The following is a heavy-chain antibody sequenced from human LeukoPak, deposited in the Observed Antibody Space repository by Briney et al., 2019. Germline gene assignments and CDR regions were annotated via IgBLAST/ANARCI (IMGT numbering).Heavy chain of an antibody. CDR3: ARLRSKYWFDP. Sequence: GGSLRLSCAASGFTFSSYGMHWVRQAPGKGLEWVSFITSSGNTMYYAASVKGRFTISRDNAKNSLYLQMDSLRADDTAVYYCARLRSKYWFDPWGQGTLVTVSS. V-gene: IGHV3-48*04. D-gene: IGHD4-11*01. J-gene: IGHJ5*02. CDR2: ITSSGNTM. CDR1: GFTFSSYG.